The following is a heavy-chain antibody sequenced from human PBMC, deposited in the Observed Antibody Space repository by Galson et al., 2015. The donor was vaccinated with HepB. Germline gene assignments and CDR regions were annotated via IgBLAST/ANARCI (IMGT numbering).Heavy chain of an antibody. CDR1: GYTLTELS. V-gene: IGHV1-18*01. CDR2: ISGYSGNT. D-gene: IGHD5-18*01. J-gene: IGHJ5*02. CDR3: ARGRYGTSAPDL. Sequence: SVKVSCKVSGYTLTELSIHWVRQAPGQGLKWMGWISGYSGNTNYAQNFQSRVTMTTDTSTTTVYMEVRSLRSDDTAVYYCARGRYGTSAPDLWGQGTLVTVSS.